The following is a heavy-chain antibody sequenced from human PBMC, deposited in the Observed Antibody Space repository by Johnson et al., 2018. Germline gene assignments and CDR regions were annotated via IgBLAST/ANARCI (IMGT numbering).Heavy chain of an antibody. CDR2: LGSAGDT. CDR3: ASERYYGSGISAFDI. Sequence: VQLVESGGGLVQPGGSLRLSCAASGFTFSSYDMHWVRQATGKGLEWVSGLGSAGDTYYPGPVKGRFTISRENAKNSLYLQMNSLRTGDTAVYYCASERYYGSGISAFDIWGQGTMVTVSS. J-gene: IGHJ3*02. CDR1: GFTFSSYD. V-gene: IGHV3-13*01. D-gene: IGHD3-10*01.